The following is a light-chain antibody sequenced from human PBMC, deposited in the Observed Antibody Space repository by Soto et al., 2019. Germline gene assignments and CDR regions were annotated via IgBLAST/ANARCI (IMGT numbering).Light chain of an antibody. V-gene: IGLV1-47*01. CDR1: SSNIGINY. Sequence: QSVLTQPPSASGTPGQRVTISCSGSSSNIGINYVYWYQQLPGTAPKLLIYRNNQRPSGVPERFSGSKSGTPASLAISGLRSEDEAVYYCAAWDDTLSRVVFGGGTTLTVL. CDR2: RNN. CDR3: AAWDDTLSRVV. J-gene: IGLJ2*01.